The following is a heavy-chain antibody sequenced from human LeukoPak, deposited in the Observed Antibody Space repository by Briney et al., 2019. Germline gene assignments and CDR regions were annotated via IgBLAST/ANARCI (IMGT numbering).Heavy chain of an antibody. CDR3: ATAFRCSGGSCYDPTAHYYYYGMDV. D-gene: IGHD2-15*01. V-gene: IGHV1-24*01. J-gene: IGHJ6*02. CDR1: GYTLTELS. CDR2: FDPEDGET. Sequence: ASVKVSCKVSGYTLTELSMHWVRQAPGKGLEWMGGFDPEDGETIYAQKSQGRVTMTEDTSTDTAYMELSSLRSEDTAVYYCATAFRCSGGSCYDPTAHYYYYGMDVWGQGTTVTVSS.